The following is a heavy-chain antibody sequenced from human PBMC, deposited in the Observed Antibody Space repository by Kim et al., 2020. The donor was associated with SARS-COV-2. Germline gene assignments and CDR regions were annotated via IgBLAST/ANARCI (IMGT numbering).Heavy chain of an antibody. J-gene: IGHJ5*02. V-gene: IGHV4-39*07. Sequence: NPSLRSRLTISIDTSQNQFSLKLNSVTAADTAVYYCARVGAAASTRWFDPWGQGTLVTVSS. CDR3: ARVGAAASTRWFDP. D-gene: IGHD6-13*01.